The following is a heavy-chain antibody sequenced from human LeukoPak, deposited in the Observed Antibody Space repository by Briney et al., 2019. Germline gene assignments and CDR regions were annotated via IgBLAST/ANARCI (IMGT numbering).Heavy chain of an antibody. J-gene: IGHJ4*02. CDR2: IYKTGST. CDR3: ARDVLR. CDR1: GDSITSGGYY. V-gene: IGHV4-31*03. Sequence: SETLSLTCTVSGDSITSGGYYWSWIRQCPGKGLEWIGYIYKTGSTYYNPSLKSRVTMSVDTSRNQFSLKLNSVTAADTAVYYCARDVLRWGQGTLVTVSS.